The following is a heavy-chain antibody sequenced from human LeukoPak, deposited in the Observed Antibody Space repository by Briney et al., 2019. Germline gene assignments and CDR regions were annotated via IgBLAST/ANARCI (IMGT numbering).Heavy chain of an antibody. CDR1: GFTFSSYA. CDR3: AKGKGGSYNLAMYY. J-gene: IGHJ4*02. D-gene: IGHD1-26*01. V-gene: IGHV3-23*01. Sequence: TGGSLRLSCAASGFTFSSYAMNWVRQAPGKGPEWVSAISGSGDRTYYADSVKGRFTISRDNSKNTLYLQMNSLRAEDTAVYYCAKGKGGSYNLAMYYWGQGTLVTVSS. CDR2: ISGSGDRT.